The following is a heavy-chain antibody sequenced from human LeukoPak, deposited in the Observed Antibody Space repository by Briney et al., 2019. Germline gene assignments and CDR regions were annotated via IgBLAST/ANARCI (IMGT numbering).Heavy chain of an antibody. CDR2: IYPGDSDT. V-gene: IGHV5-51*01. Sequence: GESLKISCKGSGYRFTSDWIGWVRQMPGKGLEWMGIIYPGDSDTRYSPSFQGQVTISADKSISTAYLQWSSLKASDTAMYYCARNSSPKRYNWFDPWGQGTLVTVSS. CDR3: ARNSSPKRYNWFDP. J-gene: IGHJ5*02. D-gene: IGHD6-13*01. CDR1: GYRFTSDW.